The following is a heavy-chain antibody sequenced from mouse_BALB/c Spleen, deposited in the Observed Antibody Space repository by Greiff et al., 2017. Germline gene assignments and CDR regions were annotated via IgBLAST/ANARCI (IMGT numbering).Heavy chain of an antibody. CDR2: ISYSGST. CDR1: GDSITSGY. D-gene: IGHD2-3*01. J-gene: IGHJ1*01. CDR3: ASREDGYYLYFDV. Sequence: EVMLVESGPSLVKPSQTLSLTCSVTGDSITSGYWNWIRKFPGNKLEYMGYISYSGSTYYNPSLKSRISITRDTSKNQYYLQLNSVTTEDTATYYCASREDGYYLYFDVWGAGTTVTVSS. V-gene: IGHV3-8*02.